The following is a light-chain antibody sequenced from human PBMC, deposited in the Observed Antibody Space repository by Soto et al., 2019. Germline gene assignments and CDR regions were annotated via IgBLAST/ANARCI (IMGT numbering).Light chain of an antibody. CDR1: SSDVGGYNY. J-gene: IGLJ1*01. V-gene: IGLV2-14*01. CDR3: SSYTSSSTLYV. CDR2: EVS. Sequence: QSLLTQSASLSGSPGQSITISCTGTSSDVGGYNYVSWYQQHPGKAPKLMIYEVSNRPSGVSNRFSGSKSGNTASLTISGLQAEDEADYYCSSYTSSSTLYVFGTGTKVTVL.